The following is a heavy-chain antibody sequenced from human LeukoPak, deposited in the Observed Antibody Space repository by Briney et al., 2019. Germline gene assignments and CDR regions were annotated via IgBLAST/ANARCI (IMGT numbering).Heavy chain of an antibody. D-gene: IGHD3-22*01. J-gene: IGHJ5*02. V-gene: IGHV1-46*01. Sequence: GASVKVSCKASGYTFTSYYMHWVRQAPGQGLEWMGIINPSGGSTSYAQKFQGRVTMTRDTSTSTVYMELSSLRSEDTAVYYCARRGYYDSSGYYNWFDPWGQGTLVTVSS. CDR3: ARRGYYDSSGYYNWFDP. CDR2: INPSGGST. CDR1: GYTFTSYY.